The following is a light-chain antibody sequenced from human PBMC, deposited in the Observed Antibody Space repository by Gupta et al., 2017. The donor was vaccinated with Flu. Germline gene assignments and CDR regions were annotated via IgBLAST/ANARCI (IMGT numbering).Light chain of an antibody. Sequence: DIQMTQSPSSLSASVGDRVTITCRASQSMDTYVNWYQQKSGEAPKLLIYYTSTLQSGVPSRFSGSGSGTDFTLTISDLQPEDFATYYCQQRYTTSYTFGQGTKLDI. CDR1: QSMDTY. CDR2: YTS. J-gene: IGKJ2*01. CDR3: QQRYTTSYT. V-gene: IGKV1-39*01.